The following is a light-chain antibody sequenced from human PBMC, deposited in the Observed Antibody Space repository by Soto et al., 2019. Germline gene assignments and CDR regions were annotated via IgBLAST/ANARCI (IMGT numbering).Light chain of an antibody. CDR1: QSVLYSSNNKNY. J-gene: IGKJ5*01. Sequence: DIVMTQSPDSLAVSLGERATINCKPSQSVLYSSNNKNYLAWYQQKPGQPPKLLISWAATRASGVPDRFIGSGFGTDFTLNISSLQAEDVAVDYCQQYYNTPITFGQGTRLEIK. CDR2: WAA. V-gene: IGKV4-1*01. CDR3: QQYYNTPIT.